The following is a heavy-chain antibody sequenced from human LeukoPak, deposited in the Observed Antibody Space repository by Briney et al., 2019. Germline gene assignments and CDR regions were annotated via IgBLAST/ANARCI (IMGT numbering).Heavy chain of an antibody. CDR2: INHSGST. J-gene: IGHJ4*02. CDR3: ARGQALYSSGWSRDY. V-gene: IGHV4-34*01. Sequence: PSETLSLTCAVYGGSFSGYYWSWIRQPPGKGLEWIGEINHSGSTNYNPSLKSRVTISVDTSKNQLSLKLSSVTAADTAVYYCARGQALYSSGWSRDYWGQGTLVTASS. CDR1: GGSFSGYY. D-gene: IGHD6-19*01.